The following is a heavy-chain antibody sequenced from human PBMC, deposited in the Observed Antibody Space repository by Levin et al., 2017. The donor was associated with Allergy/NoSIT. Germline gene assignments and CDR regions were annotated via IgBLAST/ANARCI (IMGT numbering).Heavy chain of an antibody. J-gene: IGHJ5*02. V-gene: IGHV1-2*02. CDR2: INPNNGDT. CDR3: ERVAHCATTPCSNWLDP. Sequence: ASVKVSCKASGYTLAGWYMYWVRQAPGQGLEWMGWINPNNGDTRYAQRFQARVTMTRDTSISTVYMELNWLTSDDTAVYYCERVAHCATTPCSNWLDPWGQGTLVTVSS. CDR1: GYTLAGWY. D-gene: IGHD2-21*01.